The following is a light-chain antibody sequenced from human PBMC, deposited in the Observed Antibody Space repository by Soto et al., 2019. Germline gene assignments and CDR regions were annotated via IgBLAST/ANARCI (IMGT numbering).Light chain of an antibody. CDR2: WAS. J-gene: IGKJ1*01. Sequence: DIVMTQSPDSLAVSLGERATINCKSSQSVLYSSNNKNYLAWYQQKPGQPPKLLIYWASTRESGVPDRFSGSGSGTDFTRTISSLQAEDVAVYYCQQYYSTRTFGQGTKVELK. CDR1: QSVLYSSNNKNY. CDR3: QQYYSTRT. V-gene: IGKV4-1*01.